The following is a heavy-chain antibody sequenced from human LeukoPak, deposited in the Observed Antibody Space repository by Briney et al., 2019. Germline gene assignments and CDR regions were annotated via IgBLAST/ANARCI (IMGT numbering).Heavy chain of an antibody. J-gene: IGHJ4*02. CDR1: GFTFSSYW. D-gene: IGHD3-16*02. V-gene: IGHV3-74*01. CDR2: INTDGSST. Sequence: PGGSLRLSCAASGFTFSSYWMHWVRQAPGKGLVWVSRINTDGSSTSYADSVKGRFTISRDNAKNSLYLQMNSLRAEDTAVYYCASAHYDYVWGSYRHSNFDYWGQGTLVTVSS. CDR3: ASAHYDYVWGSYRHSNFDY.